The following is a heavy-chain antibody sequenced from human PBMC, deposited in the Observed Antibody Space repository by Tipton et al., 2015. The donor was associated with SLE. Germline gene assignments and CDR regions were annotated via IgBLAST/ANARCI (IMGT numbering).Heavy chain of an antibody. CDR2: VSGDGSSS. Sequence: SLRLSCAASGFTFNLYWMHWVRQAPGKGLEWVSRVSGDGSSSDYADSVKGRFTISRDNAKNTLYLQMNSLRAEDTALYYCTRADGIDYWGQGTLVTVSS. V-gene: IGHV3-74*01. J-gene: IGHJ4*02. CDR1: GFTFNLYW. CDR3: TRADGIDY. D-gene: IGHD1-26*01.